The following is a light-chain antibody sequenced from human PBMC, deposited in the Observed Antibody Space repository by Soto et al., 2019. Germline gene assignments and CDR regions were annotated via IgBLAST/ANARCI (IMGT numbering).Light chain of an antibody. CDR2: DAS. V-gene: IGKV3-11*01. CDR1: QSVSSY. Sequence: EVVLTQSPATLSLCPGERATLSCRASQSVSSYLAWYQQKPAQAPRLLIYDASNRATGIPARFSGSGSGTIFTLSISRLMPEYFTDYYCQQRSNWPPSWTFGPGTKVDIK. CDR3: QQRSNWPPSWT. J-gene: IGKJ1*01.